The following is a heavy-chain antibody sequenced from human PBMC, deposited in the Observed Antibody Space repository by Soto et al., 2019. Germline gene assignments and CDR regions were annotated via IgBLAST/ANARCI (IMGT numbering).Heavy chain of an antibody. CDR1: GFTFSRSW. D-gene: IGHD5-12*01. Sequence: GGSLRLSCAASGFTFSRSWMNWVRQAPGKGLEWVAGIKEDGSEKYYVDFVKGRFTISRDNVENSLYLQMNSLRGEDTAVYFCARDRGYSCFDYWGMGTLVTVSS. CDR2: IKEDGSEK. CDR3: ARDRGYSCFDY. J-gene: IGHJ4*02. V-gene: IGHV3-7*01.